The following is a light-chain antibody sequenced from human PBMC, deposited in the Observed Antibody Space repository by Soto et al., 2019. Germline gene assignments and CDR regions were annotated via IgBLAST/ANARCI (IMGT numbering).Light chain of an antibody. Sequence: DIQMTQSPSFLSASVGDRVTITCRASQSIRTSLNWYQQKPGKAPKLLIFTASSLQSGVPSRFSGSGSGTDFALTISSLQPDDFATYYCQQSYSSLVTFGPGTTVDIK. CDR2: TAS. CDR3: QQSYSSLVT. J-gene: IGKJ3*01. CDR1: QSIRTS. V-gene: IGKV1-39*01.